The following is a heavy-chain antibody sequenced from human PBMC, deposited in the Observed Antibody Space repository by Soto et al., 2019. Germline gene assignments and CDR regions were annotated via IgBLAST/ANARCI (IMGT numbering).Heavy chain of an antibody. J-gene: IGHJ4*02. CDR2: ISSSSRYI. Sequence: GGSLRLSCAASGFTFSSYSMNWVRQAPGKGLEWVSSISSSSRYIYYADSVKGRFTISRDNAKNSLYLQMNSLRAEDTAVYYCARDPNYYDSSGPNWGQGTLVTVSS. CDR3: ARDPNYYDSSGPN. D-gene: IGHD3-22*01. CDR1: GFTFSSYS. V-gene: IGHV3-21*01.